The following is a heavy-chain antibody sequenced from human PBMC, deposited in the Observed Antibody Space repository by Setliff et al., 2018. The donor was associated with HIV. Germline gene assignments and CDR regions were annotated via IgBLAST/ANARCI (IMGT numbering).Heavy chain of an antibody. CDR3: ARGWGHDGFDF. Sequence: PSETLSLTCAVYGRSFSGYYWNWIRQSPGKGLEWIGEINHSGGTNYNPSLKIRVTMSIDTSKNQFSLNVRSVTAADTAVYYCARGWGHDGFDFWGQGTMVTVSS. D-gene: IGHD7-27*01. V-gene: IGHV4-34*01. CDR2: INHSGGT. J-gene: IGHJ3*01. CDR1: GRSFSGYY.